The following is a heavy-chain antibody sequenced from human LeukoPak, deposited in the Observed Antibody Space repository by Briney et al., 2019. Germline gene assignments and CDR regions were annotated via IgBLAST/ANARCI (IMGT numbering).Heavy chain of an antibody. Sequence: GESLKISCKGSGYSFTSYWIGWVRQMPGKGLEWMGIIYPGDSDTRYSPPFQGQVTISADKSTSTAYLQWSSLKASDTAMYYCARAPHYYDSSGYYYVDYWGQGTLVTVSS. V-gene: IGHV5-51*01. J-gene: IGHJ4*02. CDR3: ARAPHYYDSSGYYYVDY. CDR2: IYPGDSDT. D-gene: IGHD3-22*01. CDR1: GYSFTSYW.